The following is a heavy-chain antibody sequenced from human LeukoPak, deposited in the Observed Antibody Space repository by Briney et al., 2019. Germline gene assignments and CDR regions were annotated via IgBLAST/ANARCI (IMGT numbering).Heavy chain of an antibody. CDR2: IYHSGRA. J-gene: IGHJ4*02. CDR3: ASSDGLPPRSDSSYDVFDY. D-gene: IGHD5-12*01. V-gene: IGHV4-4*02. Sequence: MSSGTLSLTCAVSGGSISSSNWWSWVRQPPGKGLEWLGEIYHSGRANYNPSLKSRVTISLDKSKNQFSLNLSSVTAADTALYYCASSDGLPPRSDSSYDVFDYWGQGTLVTVSS. CDR1: GGSISSSNW.